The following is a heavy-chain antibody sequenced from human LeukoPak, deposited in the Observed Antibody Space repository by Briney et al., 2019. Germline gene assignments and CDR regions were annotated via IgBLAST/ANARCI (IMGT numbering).Heavy chain of an antibody. CDR2: IIPIFGTA. D-gene: IGHD3-22*01. Sequence: ASVKVSCKASGGTFSSYAISWVRQAPGQGLEWMGGIIPIFGTANYAQKFQGRVTITTDESTSTAYMELSSLRSEDTAVYYCATRALGMIVVARDAFDIWGQGTMVTVSS. CDR1: GGTFSSYA. V-gene: IGHV1-69*05. J-gene: IGHJ3*02. CDR3: ATRALGMIVVARDAFDI.